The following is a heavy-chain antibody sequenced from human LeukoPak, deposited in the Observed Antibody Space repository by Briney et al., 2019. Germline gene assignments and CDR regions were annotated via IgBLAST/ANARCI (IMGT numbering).Heavy chain of an antibody. CDR3: ARAAITMVRGVNYLHD. CDR2: INPNSGGT. D-gene: IGHD3-10*01. V-gene: IGHV1-2*06. Sequence: ASVKVSCKASGYTFTGYYMHWVRQAPGQGLEWMGRINPNSGGTNYAQKFQVRVTMTRDTSISTAYMGLSRLRSDDTAVYYCARAAITMVRGVNYLHDWGQGTLVTVSS. J-gene: IGHJ4*02. CDR1: GYTFTGYY.